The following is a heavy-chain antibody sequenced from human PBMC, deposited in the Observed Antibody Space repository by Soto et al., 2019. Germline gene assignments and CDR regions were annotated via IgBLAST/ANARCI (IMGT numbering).Heavy chain of an antibody. V-gene: IGHV1-2*04. D-gene: IGHD3-22*01. CDR3: ARALPGSSGYYYTYYYYYGMDV. J-gene: IGHJ6*02. Sequence: GASVKVSCKASGYTLTGYYMHWVRQAPGKGLEWMGWINPNSGGTNYAQKFQGWVTMTRDTSISTAYMELSRLRSDDTAVYYCARALPGSSGYYYTYYYYYGMDVWGQGTTVTVSS. CDR1: GYTLTGYY. CDR2: INPNSGGT.